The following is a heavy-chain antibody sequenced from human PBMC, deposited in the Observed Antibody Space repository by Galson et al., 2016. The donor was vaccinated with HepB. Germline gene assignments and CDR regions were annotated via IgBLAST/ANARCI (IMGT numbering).Heavy chain of an antibody. Sequence: CAISGDSVSSNSAAWNWIRQSPSRGLAWLGRTYYRSKWYYDYAVPVKSRITINPDTSKNQFSLHLNSVTPEDTAVYYCARDLGGAYGTGRSLDYWGQGTLVTVSS. D-gene: IGHD1-1*01. CDR2: TYYRSKWYY. CDR1: GDSVSSNSAA. CDR3: ARDLGGAYGTGRSLDY. V-gene: IGHV6-1*01. J-gene: IGHJ4*02.